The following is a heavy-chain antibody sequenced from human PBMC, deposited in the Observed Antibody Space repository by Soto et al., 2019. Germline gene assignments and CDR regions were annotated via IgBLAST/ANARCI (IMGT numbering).Heavy chain of an antibody. Sequence: ASVKVSCKASGGTFSSYAISWVRQAPGQGLEWMGGIIPIFGTANYAQKFQGRVTITADESTSTAYMELSSLRSEDTAVYYCARFYGSGSYYNLDYYGMDVWGQGTTVTVSS. D-gene: IGHD3-10*01. V-gene: IGHV1-69*13. CDR2: IIPIFGTA. CDR3: ARFYGSGSYYNLDYYGMDV. J-gene: IGHJ6*02. CDR1: GGTFSSYA.